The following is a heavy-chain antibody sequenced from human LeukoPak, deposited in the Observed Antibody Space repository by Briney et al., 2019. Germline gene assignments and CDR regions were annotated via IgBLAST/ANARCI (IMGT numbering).Heavy chain of an antibody. CDR2: ISGSSSYI. J-gene: IGHJ4*02. V-gene: IGHV3-21*04. CDR1: GFTFSSYS. D-gene: IGHD2-15*01. CDR3: AKAPVTSCRGAFCYPFDY. Sequence: GGSLRLSCAASGFTFSSYSMNWVRQAPGKGLEWVSSISGSSSYIYYAASVRGRFTISRDTSRSTLYLQMNSLRAEDAAVYYCAKAPVTSCRGAFCYPFDYWGQGTLVTVSS.